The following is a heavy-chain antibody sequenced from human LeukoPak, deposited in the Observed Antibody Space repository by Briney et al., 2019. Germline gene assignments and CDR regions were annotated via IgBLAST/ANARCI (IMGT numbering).Heavy chain of an antibody. CDR3: ARGGGLGYYYYYMDV. D-gene: IGHD3/OR15-3a*01. CDR2: IYYSGST. Sequence: SETLSLTCTVSGGSITSSSYYWGWIRQPPGKGLEWIGNIYYSGSTYYNASLKSRVTISVDTSKNQFSLKLSSVTAADTAVYYCARGGGLGYYYYYMDVWGKGTTVTISS. V-gene: IGHV4-39*07. J-gene: IGHJ6*03. CDR1: GGSITSSSYY.